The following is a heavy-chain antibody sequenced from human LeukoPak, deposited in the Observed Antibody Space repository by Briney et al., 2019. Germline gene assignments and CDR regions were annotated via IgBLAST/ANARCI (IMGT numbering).Heavy chain of an antibody. D-gene: IGHD2-15*01. CDR3: ASTLGYCSGGSCYFHAFDI. Sequence: PSETLSLTCTVSGASISTSYLSWIRQPAGRGLEWIGRIYNSGITNYNPSLKSRVTMSVDTSKSQFSLKLSSVTAADTAVYYCASTLGYCSGGSCYFHAFDIWGQGTMVTVSS. V-gene: IGHV4-4*07. CDR1: GASISTSY. J-gene: IGHJ3*02. CDR2: IYNSGIT.